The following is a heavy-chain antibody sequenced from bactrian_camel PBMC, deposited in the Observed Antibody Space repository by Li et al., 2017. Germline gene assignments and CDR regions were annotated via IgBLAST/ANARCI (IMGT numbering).Heavy chain of an antibody. CDR3: GATPDQMTEEIIAEICHDLVT. D-gene: IGHD4*01. Sequence: HVQLVESGGGSVQAGGSLRLSCAPSGLTTSDHCMAWFRQAPGKQREEVAHINWVGSKDYADAVKGRFTISSDNAKNTAFLQMNSLKPDDTAIYYCGATPDQMTEEIIAEICHDLVTWDQGTQVTVS. V-gene: IGHV3S53*01. J-gene: IGHJ6*01. CDR2: INWVGSK. CDR1: GLTTSDHC.